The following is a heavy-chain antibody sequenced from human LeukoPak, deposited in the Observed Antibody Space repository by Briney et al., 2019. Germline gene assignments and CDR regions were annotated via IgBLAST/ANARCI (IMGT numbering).Heavy chain of an antibody. V-gene: IGHV4-59*01. Sequence: PSETLPLTCTVSGGSISSYYWSWIRQPPGKGLEWIGYIYYSGSTNYNPSLKSRVTISVDTSKNQFSLKLSSVTAADTAVYYCARGVDYDFWSGYYQRFDYWGQGTLVTVSS. CDR2: IYYSGST. CDR3: ARGVDYDFWSGYYQRFDY. J-gene: IGHJ4*02. D-gene: IGHD3-3*01. CDR1: GGSISSYY.